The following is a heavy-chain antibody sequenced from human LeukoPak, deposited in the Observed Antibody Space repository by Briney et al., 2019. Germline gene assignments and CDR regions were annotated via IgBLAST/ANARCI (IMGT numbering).Heavy chain of an antibody. Sequence: SETLSLTCAVYGGSFSGYYWSWIRQPPGKGLEWIGEINHSGSTNYNPSLKSRVTISVDTSKNQFPLKLSSVTAADTAVYYCAREWVVGATTYYYYGMDVWGQGTTVTVSS. CDR2: INHSGST. CDR3: AREWVVGATTYYYYGMDV. D-gene: IGHD1-26*01. J-gene: IGHJ6*02. CDR1: GGSFSGYY. V-gene: IGHV4-34*01.